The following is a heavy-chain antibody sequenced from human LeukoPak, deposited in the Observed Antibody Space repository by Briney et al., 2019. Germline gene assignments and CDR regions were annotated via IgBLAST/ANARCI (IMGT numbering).Heavy chain of an antibody. CDR1: GGSFSGYY. CDR2: INHSGST. Sequence: SETLSLTCAVYGGSFSGYYWSWIRQPPGKGLEWIGEINHSGSTNYNPSLKSRVTISVDTSKNQFSLKLSSVTAADTAVYYCARQQNDFWSGYPSDYWGQGTLVTVSS. D-gene: IGHD3-3*01. V-gene: IGHV4-34*01. J-gene: IGHJ4*02. CDR3: ARQQNDFWSGYPSDY.